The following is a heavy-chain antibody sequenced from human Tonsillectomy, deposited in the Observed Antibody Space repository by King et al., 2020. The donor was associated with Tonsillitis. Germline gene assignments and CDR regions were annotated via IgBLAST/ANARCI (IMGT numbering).Heavy chain of an antibody. CDR3: AHSPITATATY. CDR1: WFYPHNCGVG. V-gene: IGHV2-5*02. CDR2: IYWDDDI. J-gene: IGHJ4*02. Sequence: TLEESGFTEVAPTQNLPLTCTFSWFYPHNCGVGVAWFAHPPGKAPAVRGIIYWDDDIRYSSSFKSRVNITKDTSKNQVVLTMSNVDPVHTATYYCAHSPITATATYWGQGTLVTVSS. D-gene: IGHD6-13*01.